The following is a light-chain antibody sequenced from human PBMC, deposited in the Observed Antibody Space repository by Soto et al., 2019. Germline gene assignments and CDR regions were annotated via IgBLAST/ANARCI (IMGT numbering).Light chain of an antibody. V-gene: IGKV4-1*01. Sequence: DIVMTQSPDSLAVSLGERATFNCKSSQSVIHTSNNKSYLAWYQQKAGQPPELLLYWASARDSGVPDRFSGSGSGTDFTLTISSLQAEDVAVYYCQQYYSTPRTFGQGTKVEIK. CDR2: WAS. CDR1: QSVIHTSNNKSY. J-gene: IGKJ2*01. CDR3: QQYYSTPRT.